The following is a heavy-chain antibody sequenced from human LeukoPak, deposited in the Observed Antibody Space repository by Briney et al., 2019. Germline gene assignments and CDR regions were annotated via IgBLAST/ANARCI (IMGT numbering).Heavy chain of an antibody. CDR2: IYYSGST. D-gene: IGHD6-13*01. Sequence: SETLSLTCTVSGGSISSYYWSWIRQPPGRGLEWIGYIYYSGSTNYNPSLKSRVTISVDTSKNQFSLKLSSVTAADTAVYYCARGAAVIDYWGQGTLVTVSS. V-gene: IGHV4-59*01. CDR3: ARGAAVIDY. J-gene: IGHJ4*02. CDR1: GGSISSYY.